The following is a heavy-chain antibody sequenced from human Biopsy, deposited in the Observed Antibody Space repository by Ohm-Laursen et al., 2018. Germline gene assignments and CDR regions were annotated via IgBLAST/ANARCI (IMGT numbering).Heavy chain of an antibody. CDR3: AKFEGDPTPSYYFDY. J-gene: IGHJ4*02. V-gene: IGHV3-23*01. D-gene: IGHD3-10*01. CDR2: IYGGGFGT. Sequence: SLRLSCSASGFTFSDYAMSWVRQAPGKGLEWVAGIYGGGFGTYYADSVKGRFSISRDNSENTLYLHMNSLRAEDTAVYFCAKFEGDPTPSYYFDYWGQGTLATVSS. CDR1: GFTFSDYA.